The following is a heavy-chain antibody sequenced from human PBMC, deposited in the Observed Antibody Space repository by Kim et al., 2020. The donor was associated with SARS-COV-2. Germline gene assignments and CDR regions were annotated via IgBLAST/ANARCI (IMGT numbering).Heavy chain of an antibody. J-gene: IGHJ6*02. V-gene: IGHV3-48*02. Sequence: SSNRKYADSVKGRFTISRDNAKNSLYLQMNSLRDEDTAVFYCVKAGGMDVWGQGTTVTVSS. CDR2: SSNR. CDR3: VKAGGMDV.